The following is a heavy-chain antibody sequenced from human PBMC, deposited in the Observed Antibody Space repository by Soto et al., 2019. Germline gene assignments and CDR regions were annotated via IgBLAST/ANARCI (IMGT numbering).Heavy chain of an antibody. CDR2: INPNSGGT. V-gene: IGHV1-2*02. Sequence: ASVKVSCKASGYTFTGYYMHWVRQAPGQGLEWMGWINPNSGGTNYAQKFQGRVTMTRGTSISTAYMELSRLRSDDTAVYYCARDERYYDILTGYHSPLDYWGQGTLVTVSS. D-gene: IGHD3-9*01. CDR3: ARDERYYDILTGYHSPLDY. J-gene: IGHJ4*02. CDR1: GYTFTGYY.